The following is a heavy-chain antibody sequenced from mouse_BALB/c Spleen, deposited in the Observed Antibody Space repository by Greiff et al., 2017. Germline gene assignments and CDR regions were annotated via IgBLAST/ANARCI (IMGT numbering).Heavy chain of an antibody. Sequence: VQLQASGPGLVAPSQSLSITCTVSGFSLTSYGVHWVRQPPGKGLEWLGVIWAGGSTNYNSALMSRLSISKDNSKSQVFLKMNSLQTDDTAMYYCARDDYDYAMDYWGQGTSVTVSS. CDR3: ARDDYDYAMDY. CDR2: IWAGGST. J-gene: IGHJ4*01. D-gene: IGHD2-4*01. CDR1: GFSLTSYG. V-gene: IGHV2-9*02.